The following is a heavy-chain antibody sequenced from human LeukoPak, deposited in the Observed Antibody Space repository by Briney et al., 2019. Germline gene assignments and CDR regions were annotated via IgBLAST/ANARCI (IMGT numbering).Heavy chain of an antibody. D-gene: IGHD6-19*01. V-gene: IGHV1-18*01. CDR2: ISGYNGVT. CDR1: GYTFFSYG. Sequence: GASVKVSCKASGYTFFSYGISWVRQAPGQGLEWMGWISGYNGVTNYAQKLQGRVTMTTETSTTTVYMELRSLRSDDTAVYYCARDRIGVAGTAPEYWGQGTLVTVSS. CDR3: ARDRIGVAGTAPEY. J-gene: IGHJ4*02.